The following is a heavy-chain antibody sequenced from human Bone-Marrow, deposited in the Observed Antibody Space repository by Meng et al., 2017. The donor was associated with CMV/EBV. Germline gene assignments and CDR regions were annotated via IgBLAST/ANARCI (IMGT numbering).Heavy chain of an antibody. CDR3: VKDMKMGWGGWFAYFDY. D-gene: IGHD2-15*01. CDR1: GFTFDDYA. Sequence: GGSLRLSCAASGFTFDDYAMHWVRQAPGKGLEWVSGISWNSGSIGYADSVKGRFTISRDNAKNSLYLQMNSLRPEDTALYYCVKDMKMGWGGWFAYFDYWGQGTPVTVSS. V-gene: IGHV3-9*01. J-gene: IGHJ4*02. CDR2: ISWNSGSI.